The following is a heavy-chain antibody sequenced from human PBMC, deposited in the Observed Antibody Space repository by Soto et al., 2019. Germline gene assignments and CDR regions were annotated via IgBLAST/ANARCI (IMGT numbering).Heavy chain of an antibody. J-gene: IGHJ6*03. V-gene: IGHV3-7*01. CDR3: AREDTTVTYYYYYYMDV. Sequence: GGSLRLSCAASGFTFSSYWMSWVRQAPGKGLEWVANIKQDGSEKYYVDSVKGRFTISRDNAKNSLYLQMNSLRAEDTAVYYCAREDTTVTYYYYYYMDVWGKGTTVTVSS. CDR2: IKQDGSEK. CDR1: GFTFSSYW. D-gene: IGHD4-17*01.